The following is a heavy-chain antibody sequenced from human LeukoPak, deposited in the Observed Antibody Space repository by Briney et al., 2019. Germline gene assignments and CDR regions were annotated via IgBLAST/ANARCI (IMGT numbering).Heavy chain of an antibody. V-gene: IGHV3-21*01. CDR3: ARVAGTYYYYFDY. CDR1: GFTFSSYS. Sequence: GGSLRLSCAASGFTFSSYSMIWVRQAPGKGLEWVSSISSSTTYTNYADSVRGRFTISRDSAKNSLYLQMNSLRAEDTAVYFCARVAGTYYYYFDYWGQGTLVTVSS. D-gene: IGHD1-26*01. J-gene: IGHJ4*02. CDR2: ISSSTTYT.